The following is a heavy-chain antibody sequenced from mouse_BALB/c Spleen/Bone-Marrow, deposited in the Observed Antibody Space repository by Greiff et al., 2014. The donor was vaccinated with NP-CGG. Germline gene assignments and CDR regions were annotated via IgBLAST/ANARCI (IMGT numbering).Heavy chain of an antibody. Sequence: EVQVVESGGGLVKPGGSLKLSCAASGFTFSDYYMYWVRQTPEKRLEGVATISDGGGYTYYPDSVWGRFTISRDNAKNNLYLQMSSLKSEDTAMYYCARSGERYGAMDYWGQGTSVTVFS. D-gene: IGHD2-10*02. V-gene: IGHV5-4*02. CDR1: GFTFSDYY. J-gene: IGHJ4*01. CDR2: ISDGGGYT. CDR3: ARSGERYGAMDY.